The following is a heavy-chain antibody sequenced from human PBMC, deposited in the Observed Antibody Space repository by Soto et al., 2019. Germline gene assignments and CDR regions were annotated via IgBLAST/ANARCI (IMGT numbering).Heavy chain of an antibody. D-gene: IGHD5-12*01. CDR2: ISVTPGIT. Sequence: EMQLLESGGGLVQPGGSLRLSCAASGFTMSTYSVTWVRQAPGKGLEWVSGISVTPGITFYADSVKGRFTISRDSSKNAVYLQMTRLRAEDTAMYFCSKWSGYGDLWGQGTLVTVSS. CDR1: GFTMSTYS. V-gene: IGHV3-23*01. J-gene: IGHJ4*02. CDR3: SKWSGYGDL.